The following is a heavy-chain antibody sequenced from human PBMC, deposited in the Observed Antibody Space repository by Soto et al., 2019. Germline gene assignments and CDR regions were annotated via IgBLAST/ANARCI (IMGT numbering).Heavy chain of an antibody. CDR2: ISGSGGST. D-gene: IGHD2-2*01. Sequence: GGSLRLSCAASGFTFSSYAMRWVRQAPGKGLEWVSAISGSGGSTYYADSVNGRFTISIDNSKNTLYLQMNSLRAEDTAVYYCAKDLVVVPAATHYYYYYGMDVWGQGTTVTVSS. V-gene: IGHV3-23*01. CDR1: GFTFSSYA. J-gene: IGHJ6*02. CDR3: AKDLVVVPAATHYYYYYGMDV.